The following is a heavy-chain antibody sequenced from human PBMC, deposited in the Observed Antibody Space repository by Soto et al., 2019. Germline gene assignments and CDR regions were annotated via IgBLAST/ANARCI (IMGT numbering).Heavy chain of an antibody. V-gene: IGHV3-21*06. CDR1: GFTFRNYN. CDR2: ISTGGAYM. CDR3: ARDIASPGGDYFDS. Sequence: VQLVESGGGLVKVGGSLRLFCTASGFTFRNYNMNWVRQAPGKGLEWVSSISTGGAYMFYADSVKGRFTISRDNAQNSLFLQIDSPRAEDTAVYYCARDIASPGGDYFDSWGQGTLVTVSS. J-gene: IGHJ4*02. D-gene: IGHD2-21*01.